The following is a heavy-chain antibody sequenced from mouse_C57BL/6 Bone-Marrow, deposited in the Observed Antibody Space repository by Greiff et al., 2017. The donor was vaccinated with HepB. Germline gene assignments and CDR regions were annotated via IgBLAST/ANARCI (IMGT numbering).Heavy chain of an antibody. Sequence: EVMLVESEGGLVQPGSSMKLSCTASGFTFSDYYMAWVRQVPEKGLEWVANINYDGSSTYYLDSLKSRFIISRDNAKNILYLQMSSLKSEDTATYYCARVLLSYAMDYWGQGTSVTVSS. CDR3: ARVLLSYAMDY. D-gene: IGHD2-1*01. CDR1: GFTFSDYY. J-gene: IGHJ4*01. CDR2: INYDGSST. V-gene: IGHV5-16*01.